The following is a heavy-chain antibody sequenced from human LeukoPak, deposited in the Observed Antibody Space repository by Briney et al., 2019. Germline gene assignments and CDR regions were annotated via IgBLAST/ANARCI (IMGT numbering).Heavy chain of an antibody. CDR1: GGSISSGDYY. V-gene: IGHV4-30-4*01. D-gene: IGHD1-1*01. J-gene: IGHJ6*04. CDR3: ARDKYNWNLRGSYYGMDV. Sequence: PSETLSLTCTVSGGSISSGDYYWSWIRQPPGKGLEWIGYIYYSGSTYYNPSLKSRVTISVDTSKNQFSLKLSSVTAADTAVYYCARDKYNWNLRGSYYGMDVWGKGTTVTVSS. CDR2: IYYSGST.